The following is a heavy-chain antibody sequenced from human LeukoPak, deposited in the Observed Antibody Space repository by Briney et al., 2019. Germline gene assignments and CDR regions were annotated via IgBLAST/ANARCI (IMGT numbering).Heavy chain of an antibody. Sequence: PGGSLRLSCAASGFTFNTYSMNWVRQAPGKGLEWVGRIKSKTDGGTTDYAAPVKGRFTISRDDSKNTLYLQMNSLKTDDTAVYYCTRGYWFDPWGQGTLVTVSS. CDR1: GFTFNTYS. CDR3: TRGYWFDP. J-gene: IGHJ5*02. D-gene: IGHD3-10*01. V-gene: IGHV3-15*01. CDR2: IKSKTDGGTT.